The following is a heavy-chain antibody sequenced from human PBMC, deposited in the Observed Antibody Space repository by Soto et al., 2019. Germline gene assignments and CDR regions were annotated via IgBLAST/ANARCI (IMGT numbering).Heavy chain of an antibody. Sequence: ASVKVSCKAIGYGFTRHYIHWVRQAPGQGLEWMGTIFPGGVDIAYAQKFQGRVTTTKDTSTSTVYMELNSLTSEDTAVYYCARDQCWHDLVDWYDPWSQGTLVTVSS. CDR2: IFPGGVDI. J-gene: IGHJ5*02. CDR1: GYGFTRHY. D-gene: IGHD1-1*01. CDR3: ARDQCWHDLVDWYDP. V-gene: IGHV1-46*03.